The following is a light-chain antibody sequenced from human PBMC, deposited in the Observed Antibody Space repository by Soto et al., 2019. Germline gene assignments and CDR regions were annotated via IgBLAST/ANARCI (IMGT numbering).Light chain of an antibody. CDR2: GAS. J-gene: IGKJ1*01. Sequence: EIVLTQSPGTLSLSPGERATLSCRASQSLSTNYLAWYQQKPGQAPRLLIYGASSRATGIPDRFGGSGSGTDFTLPISRLEPEDFAVYYCHQFGSAPRTFGQGTKVEVK. CDR3: HQFGSAPRT. V-gene: IGKV3-20*01. CDR1: QSLSTNY.